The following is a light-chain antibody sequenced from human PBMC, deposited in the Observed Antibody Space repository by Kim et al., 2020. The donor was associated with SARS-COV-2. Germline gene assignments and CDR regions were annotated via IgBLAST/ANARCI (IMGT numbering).Light chain of an antibody. CDR3: QQYNNWPPLYT. V-gene: IGKV3-15*01. J-gene: IGKJ2*01. CDR1: QSVSSP. Sequence: SPGERPTPPCMASQSVSSPLAWYQQKPGQAPMLLIYGASTRATGIPARFSGSGSGTEFTLTISSLQSEDFAVYYCQQYNNWPPLYTFGQGTKLEI. CDR2: GAS.